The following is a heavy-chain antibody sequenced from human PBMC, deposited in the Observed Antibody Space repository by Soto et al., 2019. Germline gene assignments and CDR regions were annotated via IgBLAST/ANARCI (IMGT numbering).Heavy chain of an antibody. CDR3: AREDSIIIPAVSDF. Sequence: PGGSLRLSCTVSGFAFNNYGISWVRQAPGKGLEGVSSISKSDYTYYSDSVKGRFTISRDNAKNSVSLQMNTLRVEDTAVYYCAREDSIIIPAVSDFWGQGTLVTVYS. CDR1: GFAFNNYG. V-gene: IGHV3-21*01. J-gene: IGHJ4*02. D-gene: IGHD2-2*01. CDR2: ISKSDYT.